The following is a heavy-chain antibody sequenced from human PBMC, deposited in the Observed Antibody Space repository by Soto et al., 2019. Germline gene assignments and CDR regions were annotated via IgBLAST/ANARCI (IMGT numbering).Heavy chain of an antibody. D-gene: IGHD3-10*01. CDR2: IYSGGST. CDR1: GFTVSSNY. V-gene: IGHV3-53*01. Sequence: EVQLVESGGGLIQPGGSLRLSCAASGFTVSSNYMSWVRQAPGKGLEWVSVIYSGGSTYYADSVKGRFTISRDNSKNTLYLQLTSRRAEDTAVYYCARGLSHSGWFDPWGQGTLVTVSS. CDR3: ARGLSHSGWFDP. J-gene: IGHJ5*02.